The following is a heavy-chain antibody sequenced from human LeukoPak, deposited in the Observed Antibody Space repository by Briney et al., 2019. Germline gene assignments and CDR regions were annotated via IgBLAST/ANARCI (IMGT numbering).Heavy chain of an antibody. D-gene: IGHD3-16*01. Sequence: SETLSLTCAVYGGSFSGHYWSWIRQPPGKRLEWIGEINHSGSTNYNPSLKSRVTISVDTSKNQFSLKLSSVTAADTAVYYCARGYLHRGKNYFDYWGQGTLVAVSS. J-gene: IGHJ4*02. CDR1: GGSFSGHY. CDR2: INHSGST. CDR3: ARGYLHRGKNYFDY. V-gene: IGHV4-34*01.